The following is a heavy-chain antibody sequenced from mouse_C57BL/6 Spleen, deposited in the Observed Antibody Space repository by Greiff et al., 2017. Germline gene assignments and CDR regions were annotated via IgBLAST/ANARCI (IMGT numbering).Heavy chain of an antibody. V-gene: IGHV5-9-1*02. CDR3: TRGDSYDGYYEAWFAY. D-gene: IGHD2-3*01. CDR1: GFTFSSYA. CDR2: ISSGCDYI. J-gene: IGHJ3*01. Sequence: EVKLVESGAGLVKPGGSLKLSCAASGFTFSSYAMSWVRQTPEKRLEWVAYISSGCDYIYYADTVKGRFTISRDNARNTLYLQMSSLKSEDTAMYYCTRGDSYDGYYEAWFAYWGQGTLVTVSA.